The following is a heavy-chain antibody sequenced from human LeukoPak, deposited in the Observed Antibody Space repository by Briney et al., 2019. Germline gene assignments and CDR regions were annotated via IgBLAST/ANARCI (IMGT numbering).Heavy chain of an antibody. CDR1: GYTFSDYG. Sequence: PGTSLRLSCTASGYTFSDYGMHWVRQAPGKGLEWLSVISYSGVVKFYADSVKGRFTISRDSSKNTLYLQMNSLRAEDTAVYYCARRAYNWGAFDIWGQGTLVTVSS. D-gene: IGHD5-24*01. V-gene: IGHV3-33*08. J-gene: IGHJ3*02. CDR3: ARRAYNWGAFDI. CDR2: ISYSGVVK.